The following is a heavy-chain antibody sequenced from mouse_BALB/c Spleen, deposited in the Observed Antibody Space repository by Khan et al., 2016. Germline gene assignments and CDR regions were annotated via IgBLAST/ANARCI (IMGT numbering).Heavy chain of an antibody. D-gene: IGHD2-2*01. Sequence: QIQLVQSGPELKKPGETVKISCKASGYTFTNYGMNWVKQAPGEGLKWMGWMNTYTGEPTYADDFKGRFAFSLKTSARTAYLQINNLKNENTATYFCARDYGYDGDWYFDFWGAGTTVTVSS. V-gene: IGHV9-3-1*01. CDR2: MNTYTGEP. CDR3: ARDYGYDGDWYFDF. CDR1: GYTFTNYG. J-gene: IGHJ1*01.